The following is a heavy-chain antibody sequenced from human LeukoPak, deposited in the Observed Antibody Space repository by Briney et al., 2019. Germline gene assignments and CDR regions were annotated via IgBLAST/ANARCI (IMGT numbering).Heavy chain of an antibody. CDR3: ARDSLVYYDSSGYRNWFDP. D-gene: IGHD3-22*01. CDR2: INPSGGST. V-gene: IGHV1-46*01. J-gene: IGHJ5*02. CDR1: GYTFTSYY. Sequence: ASVKVSCKASGYTFTSYYMHWVRQAPGQGLEWMGIINPSGGSTSYAQKFQGRVTMTRDTSTSTIYMELSSLRSEDTAVYYCARDSLVYYDSSGYRNWFDPWGQGTLVTVSS.